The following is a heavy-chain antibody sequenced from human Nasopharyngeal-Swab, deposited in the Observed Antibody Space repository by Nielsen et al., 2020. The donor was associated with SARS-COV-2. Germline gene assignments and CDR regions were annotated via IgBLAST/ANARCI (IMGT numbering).Heavy chain of an antibody. D-gene: IGHD5-12*01. CDR1: GFTFSNFW. Sequence: GESLKISCAASGFTFSNFWMTWVRQAPGKGLQWISYITSGNSVQYADSVRGRFTISRDNAKNSLYLQMNSLTAEDTAVYYCARERGGGYGDYWGQGTLVTVSS. V-gene: IGHV3-69-1*01. CDR2: ITSGNSV. CDR3: ARERGGGYGDY. J-gene: IGHJ4*02.